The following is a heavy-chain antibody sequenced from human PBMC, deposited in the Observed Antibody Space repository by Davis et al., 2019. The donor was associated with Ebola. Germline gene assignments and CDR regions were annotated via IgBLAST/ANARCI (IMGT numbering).Heavy chain of an antibody. CDR3: ARDSLPYYYGSGSYSTLGGMDV. V-gene: IGHV3-21*01. J-gene: IGHJ6*02. Sequence: GESLKISCAASGFTFSSYSMNWVRQAPGKGLEWVSSISSSSSYIYYADSVKGRFTISRDNAKNSLYLQMNSLRAEDTAVYYCARDSLPYYYGSGSYSTLGGMDVWGQGTTVTVSS. D-gene: IGHD3-10*01. CDR1: GFTFSSYS. CDR2: ISSSSSYI.